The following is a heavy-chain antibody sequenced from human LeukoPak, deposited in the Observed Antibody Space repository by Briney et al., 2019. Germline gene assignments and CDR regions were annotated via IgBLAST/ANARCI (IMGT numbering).Heavy chain of an antibody. V-gene: IGHV3-21*01. CDR3: AREPPMVRGVNWFDP. D-gene: IGHD3-10*01. Sequence: GGSLRLSCAASGFTFSSYSMNWVRQAPGKGLEWVSSISSSSSYIYYADSVKGRFTISRDNAKNSLYLQMNSLRAEDTAVYYCAREPPMVRGVNWFDPWGQGTLVTVSS. CDR2: ISSSSSYI. CDR1: GFTFSSYS. J-gene: IGHJ5*02.